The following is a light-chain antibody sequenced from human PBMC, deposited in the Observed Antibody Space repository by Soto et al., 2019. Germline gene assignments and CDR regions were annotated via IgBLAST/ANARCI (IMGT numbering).Light chain of an antibody. V-gene: IGKV1-5*01. Sequence: DIQLTQSPSTLSAAVGGSVSITCRASHNIRNLLAWYQQKPGKAPKPLIYDASTLKTGVPSRFSGSGSGSEFNFTITGLQPDDFATYFCQQYNTYSTFGQGTRLEIK. CDR2: DAS. CDR3: QQYNTYST. J-gene: IGKJ5*01. CDR1: HNIRNL.